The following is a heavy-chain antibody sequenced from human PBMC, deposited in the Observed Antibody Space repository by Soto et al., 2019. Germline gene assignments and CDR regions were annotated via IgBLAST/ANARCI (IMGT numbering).Heavy chain of an antibody. CDR2: IYYSGST. CDR3: ARHDGSSYGMDV. D-gene: IGHD6-13*01. V-gene: IGHV4-39*01. J-gene: IGHJ6*01. Sequence: SETLSLTCTVSGGFISSSSYYWGWIRQPPGKGLEWIGSIYYSGSTYYNPSLKSRVTISVDTSKNQFSLKLSSVTAADTAVYYCARHDGSSYGMDVWGQGTTVTVSS. CDR1: GGFISSSSYY.